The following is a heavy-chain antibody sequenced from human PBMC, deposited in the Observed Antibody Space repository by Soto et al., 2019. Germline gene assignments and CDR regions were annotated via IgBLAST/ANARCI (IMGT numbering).Heavy chain of an antibody. D-gene: IGHD6-13*01. CDR3: ASGSLSSSSPFDC. V-gene: IGHV4-39*01. CDR1: GGSISSSSYY. Sequence: PSETLSLTCTVSGGSISSSSYYWGWIRQPPGKGLEWIGTIYYSGTTYYNPSLKSRVTISVDTSKNQFSLKLSSVTAADSSVYYCASGSLSSSSPFDCWGQGTLVTISS. J-gene: IGHJ4*02. CDR2: IYYSGTT.